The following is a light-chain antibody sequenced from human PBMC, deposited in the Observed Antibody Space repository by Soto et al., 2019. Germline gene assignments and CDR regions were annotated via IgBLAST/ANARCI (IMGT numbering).Light chain of an antibody. Sequence: EIVLTQSPATLSLSPGERATLSCRASQSGSNFLAWYHQKPGQAPRLLISDASNRATGIPGRFSGSGSGTDFSLTISSLEPEDFAVYYCQQRSNWPWTFGQGTKVEIK. CDR1: QSGSNF. CDR3: QQRSNWPWT. CDR2: DAS. J-gene: IGKJ1*01. V-gene: IGKV3-11*01.